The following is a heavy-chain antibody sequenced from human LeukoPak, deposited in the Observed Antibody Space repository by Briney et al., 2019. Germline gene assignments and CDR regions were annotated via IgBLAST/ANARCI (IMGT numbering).Heavy chain of an antibody. CDR2: ISTSSSYI. J-gene: IGHJ4*02. Sequence: GGSLRLSCAASGFTFSSYAMRWVRQAPGKGLEWVSSISTSSSYIYYADSMKGRFTISRDNAKNSLYLQMNSLRAEDTAVYYCARGSLYYYDSSGKTTIDSWGQGTLVTVSS. V-gene: IGHV3-21*01. CDR3: ARGSLYYYDSSGKTTIDS. CDR1: GFTFSSYA. D-gene: IGHD3-22*01.